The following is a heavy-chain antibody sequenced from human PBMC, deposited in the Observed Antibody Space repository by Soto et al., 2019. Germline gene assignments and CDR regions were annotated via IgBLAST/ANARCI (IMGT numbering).Heavy chain of an antibody. D-gene: IGHD6-19*01. CDR2: IYYSGST. Sequence: QLQLQESGPGLVKPSETLSLTCTVSGGSISSSSYYWGWIRQPPGKGLEWIGSIYYSGSTYYNPSRKSRVTISVDTSKNQFSLKLSSVTAADTAVYYCARMAVAGTPTAYYFDYWGQGTLVTVSS. CDR1: GGSISSSSYY. V-gene: IGHV4-39*01. J-gene: IGHJ4*02. CDR3: ARMAVAGTPTAYYFDY.